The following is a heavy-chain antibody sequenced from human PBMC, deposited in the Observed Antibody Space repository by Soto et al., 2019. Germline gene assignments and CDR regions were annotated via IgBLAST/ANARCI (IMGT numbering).Heavy chain of an antibody. J-gene: IGHJ5*02. CDR3: ARGYESGYTFGHDL. D-gene: IGHD3-3*01. V-gene: IGHV4-4*07. Sequence: QVQLHESGPGLVKPSATLSLTCTVSGDSISSTYWSWVRQPAGRGLEWIGRIYSSGSNNYNPSLESRVPMSVDTSNNQFSLTLRSVTAADTAVYFCARGYESGYTFGHDLWGQGTLVTVSS. CDR2: IYSSGSN. CDR1: GDSISSTY.